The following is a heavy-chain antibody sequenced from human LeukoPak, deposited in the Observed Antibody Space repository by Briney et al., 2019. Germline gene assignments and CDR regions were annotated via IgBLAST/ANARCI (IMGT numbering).Heavy chain of an antibody. CDR3: ARLQGGRGVPGSRWFDP. CDR1: GGSISSYY. V-gene: IGHV4-59*08. CDR2: IYYSGST. J-gene: IGHJ5*02. Sequence: SETLSLTCTVSGGSISSYYWSWIRQPPGKGLEWIGYIYYSGSTNHNPSLKSRVTISVDTSKNQFSLKLSSVTAADTAVYYCARLQGGRGVPGSRWFDPWGQGTLVTVSS. D-gene: IGHD3-10*01.